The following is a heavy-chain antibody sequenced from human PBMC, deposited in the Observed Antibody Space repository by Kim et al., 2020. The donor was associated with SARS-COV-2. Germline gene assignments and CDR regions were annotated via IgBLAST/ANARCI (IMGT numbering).Heavy chain of an antibody. J-gene: IGHJ5*02. V-gene: IGHV1-3*01. CDR3: ARDKSGYDGWFDP. D-gene: IGHD5-12*01. Sequence: KFPGKVTITRDTSAGTAYMELSSLRSEDTAVYYCARDKSGYDGWFDPWGQGTLVTVSS.